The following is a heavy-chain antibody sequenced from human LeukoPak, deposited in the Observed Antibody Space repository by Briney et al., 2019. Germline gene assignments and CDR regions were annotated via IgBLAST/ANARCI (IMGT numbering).Heavy chain of an antibody. J-gene: IGHJ4*02. Sequence: GRSLRLSCAASGFTFSSYGMHWVRQAPGKGLEWVSAISGSGGSTYYADSVKGRFTISRDNTKNSLYLDLTSLRTDDTALYYCAKDERRIAATGSWGFDHWGQGTLVTVSS. CDR3: AKDERRIAATGSWGFDH. CDR1: GFTFSSYG. CDR2: ISGSGGST. V-gene: IGHV3-23*01. D-gene: IGHD6-13*01.